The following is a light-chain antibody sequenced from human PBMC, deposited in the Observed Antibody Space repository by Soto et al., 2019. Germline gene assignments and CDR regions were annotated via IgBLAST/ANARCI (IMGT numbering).Light chain of an antibody. V-gene: IGKV3-11*01. J-gene: IGKJ4*01. CDR1: QRVSSY. Sequence: EIVLTQSPATLALSPGERATLSCRASQRVSSYLAWDQQKPGQAPRLLIYDASNRATGIPARFSGSGSGTDFTLTISSLEPADFAVYYCQQRSNWPPLFGGGTKVDIK. CDR2: DAS. CDR3: QQRSNWPPL.